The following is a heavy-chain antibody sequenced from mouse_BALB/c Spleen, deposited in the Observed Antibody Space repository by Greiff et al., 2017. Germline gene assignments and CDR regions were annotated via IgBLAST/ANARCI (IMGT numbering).Heavy chain of an antibody. CDR1: GYTFTSYT. Sequence: VKLMESAAELARPGASVKMSCKASGYTFTSYTMHWVKQRPGQGLEWIGYINPSSGYTEYNQKFKDKTTLTADKSSSTAYMQLSSLTSEDSAVYYCARYSSGYGDWGQGTLVTVSA. J-gene: IGHJ3*01. CDR3: ARYSSGYGD. D-gene: IGHD3-1*01. CDR2: INPSSGYT. V-gene: IGHV1-4*02.